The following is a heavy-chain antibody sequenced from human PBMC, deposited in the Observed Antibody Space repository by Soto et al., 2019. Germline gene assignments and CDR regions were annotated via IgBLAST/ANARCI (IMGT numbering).Heavy chain of an antibody. V-gene: IGHV1-2*04. CDR1: GYTFTGYY. CDR2: INPNSGGT. D-gene: IGHD4-17*01. J-gene: IGHJ6*02. Sequence: QVQLVQSGAEVKKPGASVKVSCKASGYTFTGYYMHWVRQAPGQGLEWMGWINPNSGGTNYAQKFQGWVTMTRDTSISTAYMELSRLRSDDTAVYYCAISTVTPRDYYYYGMDVWGQGTTVTVSS. CDR3: AISTVTPRDYYYYGMDV.